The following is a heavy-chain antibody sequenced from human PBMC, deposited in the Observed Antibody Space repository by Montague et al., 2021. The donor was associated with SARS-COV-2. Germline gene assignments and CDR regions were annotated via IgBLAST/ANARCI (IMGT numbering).Heavy chain of an antibody. Sequence: SLRLSCAASGFTFSSYSMNWVRQAPGKGLEWVSSMSNSNSYIYYADSVKGRFTISRDNAKNSLYLQMNSLRAEDTAVYYFARTAWGYYDSSGYLDYWGQGTLVTVSS. D-gene: IGHD3-22*01. CDR3: ARTAWGYYDSSGYLDY. J-gene: IGHJ4*02. V-gene: IGHV3-21*01. CDR1: GFTFSSYS. CDR2: MSNSNSYI.